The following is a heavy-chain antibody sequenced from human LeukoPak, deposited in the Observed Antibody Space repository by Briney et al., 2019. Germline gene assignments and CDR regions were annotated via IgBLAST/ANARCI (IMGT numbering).Heavy chain of an antibody. CDR1: GASISSGGYY. CDR2: INHSGST. D-gene: IGHD2/OR15-2a*01. J-gene: IGHJ4*02. CDR3: ARNIKDY. V-gene: IGHV4-30-2*01. Sequence: SQTLSLTCTVSGASISSGGYYWSWIRQPPGKGLEWIGEINHSGSTNYNPSLKSRVTISVDTSKNQFSLKLSSVTAADTAVYYCARNIKDYWGQGTLVTVSS.